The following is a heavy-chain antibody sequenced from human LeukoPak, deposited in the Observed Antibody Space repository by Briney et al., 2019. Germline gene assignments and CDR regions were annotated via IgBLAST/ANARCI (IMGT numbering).Heavy chain of an antibody. J-gene: IGHJ3*02. CDR3: AREGLIGGSSRNDAFDI. CDR2: INPNSGGT. V-gene: IGHV1-2*02. D-gene: IGHD1-26*01. Sequence: ASVKVSCKASGYTFTGYYMHWVRQAPGQGLEWTGWINPNSGGTNYAQKFQGRVTMTRDTSISTASMELSRLRSDDTAVYYCAREGLIGGSSRNDAFDIWGQGTMVTVSS. CDR1: GYTFTGYY.